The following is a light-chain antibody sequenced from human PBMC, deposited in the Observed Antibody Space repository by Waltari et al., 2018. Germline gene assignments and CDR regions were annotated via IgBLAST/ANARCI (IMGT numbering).Light chain of an antibody. Sequence: QSVLTQPPSVSAAPGQKVPISCSGRSSNIGNNYVSWYQQLPGPAPQLLIYENNKRPSGIPDRFSGSKSGTSATMGITGLQTGDEADYYCGTWDSSLSAGVFGGGTKLTVL. CDR1: SSNIGNNY. V-gene: IGLV1-51*02. J-gene: IGLJ2*01. CDR3: GTWDSSLSAGV. CDR2: ENN.